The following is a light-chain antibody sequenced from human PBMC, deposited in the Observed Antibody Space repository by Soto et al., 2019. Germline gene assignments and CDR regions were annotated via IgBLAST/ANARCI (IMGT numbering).Light chain of an antibody. V-gene: IGKV4-1*01. CDR3: QQYYSTLWT. CDR1: QSDLYSSNNKNY. CDR2: WAS. Sequence: DIVMTQSPDSLAVSLGERATINCKSSQSDLYSSNNKNYLAWYQQKPGQPPKLLIYWASTRESGVPDRFSGSGSGTDFTLTISSLQAEDVAVYYCQQYYSTLWTFGQGTKVDIK. J-gene: IGKJ1*01.